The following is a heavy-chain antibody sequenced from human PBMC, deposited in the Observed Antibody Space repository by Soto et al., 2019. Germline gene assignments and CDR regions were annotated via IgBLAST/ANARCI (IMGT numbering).Heavy chain of an antibody. V-gene: IGHV1-69*12. CDR2: IIPKFGTP. CDR1: GGTFNRYS. D-gene: IGHD4-4*01. CDR3: ARGLQWEVSFDH. Sequence: QVQLVQSGAEVKKPGSSVRVSCKASGGTFNRYSLSWVRLAPGQGLEWMGGIIPKFGTPNYAEKFQGRLTXTAAESTTTAYMELSSLNSEDTAVYFCARGLQWEVSFDHWGQGTLVTVSS. J-gene: IGHJ4*02.